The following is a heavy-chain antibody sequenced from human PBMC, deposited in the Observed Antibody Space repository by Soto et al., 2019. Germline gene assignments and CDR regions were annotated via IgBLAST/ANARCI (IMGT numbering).Heavy chain of an antibody. D-gene: IGHD3-10*01. J-gene: IGHJ6*02. V-gene: IGHV3-48*02. Sequence: GGSLRLSCAASGFTFSSYAMSWVRQAPGKGLEWVSYISSSSSTIYYADSVKGRFTISRDNAKNSLYLQMNSLRDEDTAVYYCARDHLFLLWVGENSLWGMDVWGQGTTVTVSS. CDR3: ARDHLFLLWVGENSLWGMDV. CDR1: GFTFSSYA. CDR2: ISSSSSTI.